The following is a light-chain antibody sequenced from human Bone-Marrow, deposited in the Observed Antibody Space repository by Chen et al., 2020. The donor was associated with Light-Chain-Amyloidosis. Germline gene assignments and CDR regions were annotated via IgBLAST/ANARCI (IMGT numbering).Light chain of an antibody. CDR1: SSDVGGYDY. V-gene: IGLV2-14*03. CDR2: DVR. Sequence: QSALTQPASVSASPGQSITIYCTGSSSDVGGYDYVSWYQQHPGNAPKLLIYDVRIRPSGVSNRFSGSKSGNTASLAISGLLTEDEAAYYCSSYTSSSAPVVFGGGTKLTVL. J-gene: IGLJ2*01. CDR3: SSYTSSSAPVV.